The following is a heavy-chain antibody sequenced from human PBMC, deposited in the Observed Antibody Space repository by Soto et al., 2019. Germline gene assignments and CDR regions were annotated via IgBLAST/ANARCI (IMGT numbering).Heavy chain of an antibody. Sequence: GESLTISCKCSGYSFTSYWIGWVRQMPGKGLEWMGIIYPGDSDTRYSPSFQGQVTISADKSISTAYLQWSSLKASDTAMYYCARLGKQQLVLGDFDYWGQGTLATVAS. V-gene: IGHV5-51*01. CDR2: IYPGDSDT. CDR3: ARLGKQQLVLGDFDY. D-gene: IGHD6-13*01. CDR1: GYSFTSYW. J-gene: IGHJ4*02.